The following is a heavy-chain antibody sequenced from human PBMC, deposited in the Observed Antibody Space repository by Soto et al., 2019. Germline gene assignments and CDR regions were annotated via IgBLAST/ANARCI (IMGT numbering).Heavy chain of an antibody. CDR3: AKDHHRITMIVVVTKGAFDY. CDR1: GFTFSSYA. V-gene: IGHV3-23*01. Sequence: SVGSLRLSCAASGFTFSSYAMSWVRQAPGKGLEWVSAISGSGGSTYYADSVKGRFTISRDNSKNTLYLQMNSLRAEDTAVYYCAKDHHRITMIVVVTKGAFDYWGQGTLVTVSS. J-gene: IGHJ4*02. D-gene: IGHD3-22*01. CDR2: ISGSGGST.